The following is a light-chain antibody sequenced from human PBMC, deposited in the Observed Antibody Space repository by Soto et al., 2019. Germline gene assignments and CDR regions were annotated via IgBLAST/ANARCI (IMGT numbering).Light chain of an antibody. Sequence: DIQMTQSPSSVSASVGDRVTITCRASQDINIWLAWYQQKPGKAPKLLIYGASKLQSGVPSRFSGSGSETDFNLTISSLQPEDFATYYCQQANSFPPTFGQGTKLEIK. CDR3: QQANSFPPT. CDR1: QDINIW. J-gene: IGKJ2*01. V-gene: IGKV1-12*01. CDR2: GAS.